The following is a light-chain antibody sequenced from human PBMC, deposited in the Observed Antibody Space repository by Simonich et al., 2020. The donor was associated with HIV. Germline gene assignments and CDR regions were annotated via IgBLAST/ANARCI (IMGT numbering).Light chain of an antibody. CDR3: SSYTYSAIVV. Sequence: QSALTQPASVSGSPGQSITISCTGTSSKVGYYNYVSWYQRHPDKAHKLIIYDVTKRPSGVSNRFSGSKSGNTASLTISGLQAEDEADYYCSSYTYSAIVVFGGGTKLTVL. J-gene: IGLJ2*01. CDR2: DVT. CDR1: SSKVGYYNY. V-gene: IGLV2-14*01.